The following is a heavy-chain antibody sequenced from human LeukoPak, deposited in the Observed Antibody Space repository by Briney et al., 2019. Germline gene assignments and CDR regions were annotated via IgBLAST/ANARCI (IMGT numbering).Heavy chain of an antibody. CDR1: GYTFTSYY. CDR2: INPSGGST. J-gene: IGHJ4*02. D-gene: IGHD3-10*01. Sequence: ASVKVSCKASGYTFTSYYVHWVRQAPGQGLEWMGIINPSGGSTTYAQKFQGRVTMTRDTSTSTVYMELSSLRSEDTAVYYCARGVFGAYFDLWGQGTLVTVSS. CDR3: ARGVFGAYFDL. V-gene: IGHV1-46*01.